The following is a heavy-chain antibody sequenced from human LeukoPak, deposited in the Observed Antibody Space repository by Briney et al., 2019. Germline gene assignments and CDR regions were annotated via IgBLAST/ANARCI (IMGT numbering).Heavy chain of an antibody. V-gene: IGHV3-21*01. CDR2: ISSSSYI. Sequence: GGSLRLSCAASGFTFSSYSMNWVRQAPGKGLEWVSSISSSSYIYYADSVKGRFTISRDNAKNSLYLQMNSLRAEDTAVYYCARDKREQRTYDYWGQGTLVTVSS. CDR1: GFTFSSYS. J-gene: IGHJ4*02. D-gene: IGHD1/OR15-1a*01. CDR3: ARDKREQRTYDY.